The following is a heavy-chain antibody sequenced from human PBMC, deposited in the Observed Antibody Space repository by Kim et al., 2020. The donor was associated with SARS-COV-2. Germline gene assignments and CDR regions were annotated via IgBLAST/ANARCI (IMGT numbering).Heavy chain of an antibody. V-gene: IGHV1-69*01. CDR2: A. Sequence: ANYAQKFQGRVTITADESTSTAYMELSSLRSEDTAVYYCARGNSYGTIDYWGQGTLVTVSS. J-gene: IGHJ4*02. D-gene: IGHD5-18*01. CDR3: ARGNSYGTIDY.